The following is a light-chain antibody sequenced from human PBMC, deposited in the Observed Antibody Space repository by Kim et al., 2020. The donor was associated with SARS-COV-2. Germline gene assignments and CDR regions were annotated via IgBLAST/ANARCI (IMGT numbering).Light chain of an antibody. J-gene: IGKJ2*01. CDR3: QQYGSSPYT. V-gene: IGKV3-20*01. Sequence: EIVLTQSPGTLSLSPGERATLSCRASQSVSSSYLACYQHKPGQAPSLLIYGASSRATGIPDRCSGSGSGADFTLTISRLWPEDFAVYYCQQYGSSPYTFGKGNKLEIK. CDR1: QSVSSSY. CDR2: GAS.